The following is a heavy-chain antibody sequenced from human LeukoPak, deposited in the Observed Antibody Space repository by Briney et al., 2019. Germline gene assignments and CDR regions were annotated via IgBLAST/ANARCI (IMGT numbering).Heavy chain of an antibody. CDR1: GFTFSSYS. Sequence: GGSLRLSCAASGFTFSSYSINWVRQAPGKGLEWVSYISYSISTIYYADSVKGRFTISRDNAKNSLYLQMNSLRAEDTAVYYCARVGKDYYDSSGYYNGWGQGTLVTVSS. D-gene: IGHD3-22*01. V-gene: IGHV3-48*01. J-gene: IGHJ4*02. CDR3: ARVGKDYYDSSGYYNG. CDR2: ISYSISTI.